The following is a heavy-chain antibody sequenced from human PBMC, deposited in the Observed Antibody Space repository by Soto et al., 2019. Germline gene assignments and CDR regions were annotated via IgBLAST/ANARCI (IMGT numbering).Heavy chain of an antibody. V-gene: IGHV3-33*01. CDR3: ARDNRFLEWLLPPSWYFDL. CDR2: IWYDGSNK. D-gene: IGHD3-3*01. J-gene: IGHJ2*01. CDR1: GFTFSSYG. Sequence: PGGSLRLSFAASGFTFSSYGMHWVRQAPGKGLEWVAVIWYDGSNKYYADSMKGRFTISRDNSKNTLYLQMNSLRAEDTAVYYCARDNRFLEWLLPPSWYFDLWGRGTLVTVSS.